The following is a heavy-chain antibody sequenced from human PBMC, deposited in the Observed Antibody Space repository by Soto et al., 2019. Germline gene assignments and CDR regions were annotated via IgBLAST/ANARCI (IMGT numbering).Heavy chain of an antibody. CDR2: IYYSGST. D-gene: IGHD5-12*01. J-gene: IGHJ4*02. V-gene: IGHV4-59*12. Sequence: SETLSLTCTVSGGSISSYYWSWIRQPPGKGLEWIGYIYYSGSTNYNPSLKSRVTISLDTSKNQFSLRLTSLTAADTAVYFCARAPQIVAMGRPFDYWGQGILVTVSS. CDR3: ARAPQIVAMGRPFDY. CDR1: GGSISSYY.